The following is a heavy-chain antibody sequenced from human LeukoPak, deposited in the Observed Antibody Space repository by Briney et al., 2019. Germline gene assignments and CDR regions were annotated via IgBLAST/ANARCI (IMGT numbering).Heavy chain of an antibody. V-gene: IGHV1-18*01. CDR2: ISAYNGNT. CDR1: GYTFTSYG. J-gene: IGHJ4*02. Sequence: ASVKVSCKASGYTFTSYGISWVRQAPGQGLEWMGWISAYNGNTNYAQKLQGRVTMTTDTSTSTAYMELRSLRTDDTAVYYCARRDSSSWYVGSDYWGQGTLVTVSS. D-gene: IGHD6-13*01. CDR3: ARRDSSSWYVGSDY.